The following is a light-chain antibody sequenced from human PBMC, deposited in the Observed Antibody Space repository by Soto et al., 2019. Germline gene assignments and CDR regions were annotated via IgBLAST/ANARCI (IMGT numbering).Light chain of an antibody. J-gene: IGKJ5*01. V-gene: IGKV1-39*01. CDR3: QQSYITPPIT. CDR1: PTIYNW. Sequence: DIQMTQSPSALSASVGDRVTITGRASPTIYNWLAWYQQTPGKAPKLLIYEASTLRSGVPSRFSASGSGTDFTLTIDGLQPEDFAVYYCQQSYITPPITFGQRTRLEI. CDR2: EAS.